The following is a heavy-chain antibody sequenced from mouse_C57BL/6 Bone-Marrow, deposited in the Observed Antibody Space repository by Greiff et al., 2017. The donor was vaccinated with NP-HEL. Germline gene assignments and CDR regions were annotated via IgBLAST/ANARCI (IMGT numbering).Heavy chain of an antibody. CDR2: ISNGGGST. CDR1: GFTFSDYY. CDR3: ARRFLGDAYYAMDY. Sequence: EVMLVESGGGLVQPGGSLKLSCAASGFTFSDYYMYWVRQTPEKRLEWVAYISNGGGSTYYPDTVQGRFTISRDKAKNTLYLQMSRLKSEDTAMYYCARRFLGDAYYAMDYWGQGPSVTVSS. D-gene: IGHD3-3*01. V-gene: IGHV5-12*01. J-gene: IGHJ4*01.